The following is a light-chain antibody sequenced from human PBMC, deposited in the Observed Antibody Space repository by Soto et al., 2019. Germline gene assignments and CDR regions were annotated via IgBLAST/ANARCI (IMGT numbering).Light chain of an antibody. CDR3: QQYNTYPLS. J-gene: IGKJ4*01. CDR1: QSISTW. V-gene: IGKV1-5*03. CDR2: KAS. Sequence: DIQMTQSLSTLSASVGDRVTITCRASQSISTWLAWYQQKPGKAPKLLIYKASNLEGGVPSRFSGSGSGTEFTITINSLQPDDFATYYCQQYNTYPLSFGGGTTVEIK.